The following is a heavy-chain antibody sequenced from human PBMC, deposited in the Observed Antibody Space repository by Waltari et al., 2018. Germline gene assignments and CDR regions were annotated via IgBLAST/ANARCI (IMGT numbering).Heavy chain of an antibody. D-gene: IGHD6-19*01. CDR3: AKDSSGWYGAFDI. V-gene: IGHV3-9*01. J-gene: IGHJ3*02. CDR1: GFTFDDYA. CDR2: ISWKSGSI. Sequence: EVQLVESGGGLVQPGRSLRLSCAASGFTFDDYAMPWVRQAPGKGLDWVSGISWKSGSIGYADSVKGRFTISRDNAKNSLYLQMNSLRAEDTALYYCAKDSSGWYGAFDIWGQGTMVTVSS.